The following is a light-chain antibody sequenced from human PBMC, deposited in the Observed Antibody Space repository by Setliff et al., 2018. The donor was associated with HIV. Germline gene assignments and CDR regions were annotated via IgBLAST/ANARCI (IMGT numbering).Light chain of an antibody. J-gene: IGLJ3*02. V-gene: IGLV1-44*01. CDR3: ASWDHSLHGVV. CDR2: THD. CDR1: SSNIGSNT. Sequence: SALTQPPSASGTPGQRVTISCSGGSSNIGSNTVNWYQQRPGTAPKLLMYTHDQRRSGVPDRFSGSKSGSSASLAISGLQPEDEADYYCASWDHSLHGVVFGGGTKVTV.